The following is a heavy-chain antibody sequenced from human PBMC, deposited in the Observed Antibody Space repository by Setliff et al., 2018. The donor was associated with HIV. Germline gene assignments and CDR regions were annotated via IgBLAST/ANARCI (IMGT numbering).Heavy chain of an antibody. J-gene: IGHJ4*02. V-gene: IGHV4-34*01. CDR1: GGSLSDYY. Sequence: SETLSLTCAVYGGSLSDYYWSWIRQPPGKGLEWLGEIHSSGNTNYSPSLKGRVTISVDTPKNQYSLNLKSVTAADTAVYYCAREKSIPTTWFGGYYYDYWGQGTLVTVSS. D-gene: IGHD3-10*01. CDR3: AREKSIPTTWFGGYYYDY. CDR2: IHSSGNT.